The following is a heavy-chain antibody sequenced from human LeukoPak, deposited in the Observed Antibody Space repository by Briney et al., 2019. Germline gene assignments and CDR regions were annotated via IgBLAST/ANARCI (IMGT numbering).Heavy chain of an antibody. D-gene: IGHD3-10*01. CDR2: ININSGGT. CDR3: ARDYYGSGSYYNGDHDAFDI. V-gene: IGHV1-2*02. CDR1: GYTFTGYC. Sequence: ASVNLTRKGAGYTFTGYCMHWVRQPPGQGLERVGWININSGGTNYAQKFQGKVTMTRDTSVSTAYMELSRLRSDDTSVYYCARDYYGSGSYYNGDHDAFDIWGQGTLVTVSS. J-gene: IGHJ3*02.